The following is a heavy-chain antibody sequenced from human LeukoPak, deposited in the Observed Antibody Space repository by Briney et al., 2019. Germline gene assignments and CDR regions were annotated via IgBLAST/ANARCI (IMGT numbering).Heavy chain of an antibody. D-gene: IGHD6-19*01. CDR3: ARVRDSGWETSSGDWFDP. CDR2: IYYSGST. V-gene: IGHV4-39*07. CDR1: GGSISSSSYY. Sequence: SETLSLTCTVSGGSISSSSYYWGWIRQPPGKGLEWIGSIYYSGSTYYNPSLKSRVTISVDTSKNQFSLKLSSVTAADTAVYYCARVRDSGWETSSGDWFDPWGQGTLVTVSS. J-gene: IGHJ5*02.